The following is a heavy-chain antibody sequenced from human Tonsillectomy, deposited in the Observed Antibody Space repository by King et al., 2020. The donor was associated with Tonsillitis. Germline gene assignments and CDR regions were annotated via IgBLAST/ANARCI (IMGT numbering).Heavy chain of an antibody. CDR2: IYHSGSA. Sequence: QLQESGPGLVKPSQTLSLTCTVSGGSITSGGYYWTWIRQHPGKGLEWIGYIYHSGSAFYNPSLKSRVAISVDTSKNQFSLKVTSVTAADTAVYYCARGDGNSLIWYGFDPWGQGTLVTVSS. D-gene: IGHD6-13*01. V-gene: IGHV4-31*03. CDR3: ARGDGNSLIWYGFDP. J-gene: IGHJ5*02. CDR1: GGSITSGGYY.